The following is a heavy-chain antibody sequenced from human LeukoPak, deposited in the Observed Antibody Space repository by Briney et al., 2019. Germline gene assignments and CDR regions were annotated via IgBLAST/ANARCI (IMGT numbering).Heavy chain of an antibody. CDR3: AKDFGPNGLKI. Sequence: GGSLRLSCAASGFTFSSYWMSWVRQAPGKGLEWVANIKQDGSEKYYVDSVKGRFTISIDNAKNSLYLQMNSLRAEDTAVYYWAKDFGPNGLKIWGQGTMVTVSS. CDR2: IKQDGSEK. CDR1: GFTFSSYW. V-gene: IGHV3-7*01. J-gene: IGHJ3*01. D-gene: IGHD2-8*01.